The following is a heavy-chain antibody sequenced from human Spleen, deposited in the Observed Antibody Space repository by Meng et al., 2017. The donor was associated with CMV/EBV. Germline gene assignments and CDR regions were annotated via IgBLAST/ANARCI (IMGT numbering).Heavy chain of an antibody. CDR2: INHSGST. J-gene: IGHJ5*02. Sequence: QVQLPQWGAGLLKPSETLSLTCAVYGGSFSGYYWSWIRQPPGKGLEWIGEINHSGSTNYNPSLKSRVTISVDTSKNQFSLKLSSVTAAGTAVYYCARELEQQRGGWFDPWGQGTLVTVSS. CDR1: GGSFSGYY. D-gene: IGHD1/OR15-1a*01. V-gene: IGHV4-34*01. CDR3: ARELEQQRGGWFDP.